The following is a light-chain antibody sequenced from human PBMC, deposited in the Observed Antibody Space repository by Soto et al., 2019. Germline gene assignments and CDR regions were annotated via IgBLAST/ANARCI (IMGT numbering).Light chain of an antibody. CDR1: QSVSSSY. CDR3: QQYGSSPWT. Sequence: EIVLTQSPGTLSLSPGERATLSCRASQSVSSSYLAWYQQKPGLAPRLLIYDASRRATGIPDRFSGSGSGTDFILSISRLEPEDFAVYYCQQYGSSPWTFGQGTKVEIK. J-gene: IGKJ1*01. V-gene: IGKV3D-20*01. CDR2: DAS.